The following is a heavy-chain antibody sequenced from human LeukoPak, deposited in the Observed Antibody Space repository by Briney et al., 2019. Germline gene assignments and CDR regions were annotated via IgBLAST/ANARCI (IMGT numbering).Heavy chain of an antibody. CDR1: GYTFTSYA. V-gene: IGHV1-18*01. Sequence: ASVKVSCKASGYTFTSYAISWVRQAPGQGLEWMGWISAYNGNTNHAQKLQDRVTMTTDTSTSTAYMELRSLRSDDTAVYYCASALSGSYFDYFDYWGQGTLVHVSS. CDR3: ASALSGSYFDYFDY. CDR2: ISAYNGNT. D-gene: IGHD1-26*01. J-gene: IGHJ4*02.